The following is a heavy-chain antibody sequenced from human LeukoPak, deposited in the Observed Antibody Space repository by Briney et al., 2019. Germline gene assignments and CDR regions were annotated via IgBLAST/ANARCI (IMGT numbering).Heavy chain of an antibody. CDR1: GFTFSSYS. CDR2: ISSSSSTT. CDR3: ARGIAAAGPRFDP. V-gene: IGHV3-48*01. Sequence: GGSLRLSCAASGFTFSSYSMNWVRQAPGKGLERVSYISSSSSTTYYADSVKGRFTISRDNAKNSLYLQMNSLRAEDTAVYYCARGIAAAGPRFDPWGQGTLVSVSS. J-gene: IGHJ5*02. D-gene: IGHD6-13*01.